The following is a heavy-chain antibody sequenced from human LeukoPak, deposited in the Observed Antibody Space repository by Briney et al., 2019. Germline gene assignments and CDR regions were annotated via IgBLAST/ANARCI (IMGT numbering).Heavy chain of an antibody. CDR2: ISGSGGST. V-gene: IGHV3-23*01. Sequence: QPGGSLRLSCAASGFTFSSYAMSWVRQAPGKGLEWVSAISGSGGSTYYADSVKGRFTISRDNSKNTLYLQMNSLRAEDTAVYYCAKPYYYDSSGYPDAFDIWGQGTMVTVSS. CDR1: GFTFSSYA. J-gene: IGHJ3*02. D-gene: IGHD3-22*01. CDR3: AKPYYYDSSGYPDAFDI.